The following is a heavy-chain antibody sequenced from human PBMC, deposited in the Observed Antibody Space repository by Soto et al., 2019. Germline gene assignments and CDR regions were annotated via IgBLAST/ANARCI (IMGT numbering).Heavy chain of an antibody. CDR2: INPNSGGT. D-gene: IGHD6-19*01. J-gene: IGHJ6*02. CDR1: GYTFTGYY. CDR3: ATGDPNMARSGWLLDYYYYGMDV. V-gene: IGHV1-2*02. Sequence: ASVKVSCKASGYTFTGYYMHWVRQAPGQGLEWMGWINPNSGGTNYAQKFQGRVTMTRDTSISTAYMELSRLRSDDTAVYYCATGDPNMARSGWLLDYYYYGMDVWGQGTTVTVSS.